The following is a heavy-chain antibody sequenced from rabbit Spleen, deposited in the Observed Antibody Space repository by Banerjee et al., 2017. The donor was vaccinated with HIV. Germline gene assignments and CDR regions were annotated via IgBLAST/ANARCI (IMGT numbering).Heavy chain of an antibody. CDR1: GFTISSSYW. CDR3: ARDLTDVIGWNFGW. V-gene: IGHV1S45*01. Sequence: QEQLEESGGGLVKPEGSLTLTCTASGFTISSSYWICWVRQAPGKGLEWIACIYTDSSGSTYYASWAKGRFTITRSTSLNTVTLQLNSLTAADTATYFCARDLTDVIGWNFGWWGQGTLVTVS. D-gene: IGHD1-1*01. CDR2: IYTDSSGST. J-gene: IGHJ4*01.